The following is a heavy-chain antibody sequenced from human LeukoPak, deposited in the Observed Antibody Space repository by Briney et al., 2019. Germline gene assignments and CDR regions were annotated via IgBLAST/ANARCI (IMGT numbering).Heavy chain of an antibody. CDR1: GGSISSGGYS. CDR3: ARVPTEYSSSSRSYYYYGMDV. Sequence: SETLSLTCAVSGGSISSGGYSWSWIRQPPGKGLEWIGYIYDSGRTYYNPSLKSRVTISVDRPKNQFSLKLSSVTAADTAVYYCARVPTEYSSSSRSYYYYGMDVWGQGTTVTVSS. V-gene: IGHV4-30-2*01. CDR2: IYDSGRT. D-gene: IGHD6-6*01. J-gene: IGHJ6*02.